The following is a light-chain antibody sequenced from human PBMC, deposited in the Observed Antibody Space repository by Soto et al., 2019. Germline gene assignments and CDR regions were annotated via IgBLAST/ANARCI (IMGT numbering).Light chain of an antibody. CDR1: QSISRL. J-gene: IGKJ4*01. CDR2: DAS. V-gene: IGKV1-39*01. CDR3: QHSADVPVT. Sequence: DIQMTQAPSSLSASVGDRVTITCRASQSISRLLNWYKQQPETAPKLLIHDASILYSGVPSRFSGSGSGTDFTLTISNLQPEDFATYYCQHSADVPVTFGGGTKVEMK.